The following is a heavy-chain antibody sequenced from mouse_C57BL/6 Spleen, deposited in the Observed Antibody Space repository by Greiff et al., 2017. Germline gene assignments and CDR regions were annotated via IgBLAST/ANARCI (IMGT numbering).Heavy chain of an antibody. CDR3: ARSGVYYGNYFDY. Sequence: QVQLQQSGAELVKPGASVKLSCTASGFNIKDYYMHWVKQRPGQGLEWIGWIYPGGGNTKYNEKFKGKATLTADTSSSSAYMQRSSLTSEDSAVYYCARSGVYYGNYFDYWGQGTTLTVSS. CDR2: IYPGGGNT. J-gene: IGHJ2*01. CDR1: GFNIKDYY. D-gene: IGHD2-1*01. V-gene: IGHV1-66*01.